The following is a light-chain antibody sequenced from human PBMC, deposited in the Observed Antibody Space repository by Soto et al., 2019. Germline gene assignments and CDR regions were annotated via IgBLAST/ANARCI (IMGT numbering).Light chain of an antibody. Sequence: EIVLTQSPDTLSLSPGERATLSCRASQTVNNNYVAWYQQKPGQAPRLLIFRASNKATGIPDRFSGSGSGTDFTLTISSLQPEDVAAYYCQKYNSAPLTFGGGTKVDIK. V-gene: IGKV3-20*01. J-gene: IGKJ4*01. CDR1: QTVNNNY. CDR3: QKYNSAPLT. CDR2: RAS.